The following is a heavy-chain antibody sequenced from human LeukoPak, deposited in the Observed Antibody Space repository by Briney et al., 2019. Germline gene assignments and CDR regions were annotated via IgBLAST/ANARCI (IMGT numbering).Heavy chain of an antibody. Sequence: SETLSLTCTVSGGSISRHYWSWIRQPPGKGLEWNGYIYYSGYTNYNPSLKSRVTISVDTSKNQFSLKLSSVTAADTAVYYCARDLGYCSTISCYLWFDPWGQGTLVTVSS. CDR3: ARDLGYCSTISCYLWFDP. J-gene: IGHJ5*02. V-gene: IGHV4-59*11. CDR2: IYYSGYT. D-gene: IGHD2-2*01. CDR1: GGSISRHY.